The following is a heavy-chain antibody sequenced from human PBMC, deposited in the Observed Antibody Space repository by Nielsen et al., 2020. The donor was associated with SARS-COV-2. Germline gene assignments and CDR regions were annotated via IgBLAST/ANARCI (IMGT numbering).Heavy chain of an antibody. CDR1: GGSFSGYY. Sequence: SETLSLTCAVYGGSFSGYYWSWIRQPPGKGLEWIGEINHSGSTNYNPSLKSRVTISVDTCKNQFSLKLTSVTAADTAVYYCARDRGVGANPYGMDVWGQGTTVTVSS. CDR2: INHSGST. D-gene: IGHD1-26*01. V-gene: IGHV4-34*01. J-gene: IGHJ6*02. CDR3: ARDRGVGANPYGMDV.